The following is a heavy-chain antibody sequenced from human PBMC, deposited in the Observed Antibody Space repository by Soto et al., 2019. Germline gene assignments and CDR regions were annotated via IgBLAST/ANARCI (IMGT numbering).Heavy chain of an antibody. D-gene: IGHD2-2*01. J-gene: IGHJ6*02. CDR1: GGSISSGPYS. CDR2: FYYSEST. CDR3: ARLGGYCSTTSCYGYYGMDV. V-gene: IGHV4-39*01. Sequence: SETLSLTCTVSGGSISSGPYSWGWIRQPPGKELEWIGTFYYSESTHYNPSLESRVTISVDTSKNQFSLKVSSVTAADTVVYYCARLGGYCSTTSCYGYYGMDVWGQGTTVT.